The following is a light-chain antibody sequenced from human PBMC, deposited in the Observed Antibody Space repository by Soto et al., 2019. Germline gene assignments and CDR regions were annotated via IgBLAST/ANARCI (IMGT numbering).Light chain of an antibody. CDR1: SSDVGGYNY. V-gene: IGLV2-14*01. Sequence: QSALTQPASVSGSPGQSITISCTGTSSDVGGYNYVSWYQQHPGKAPKLMIYDVSNRPSGVSNRFSGSKSGNTASLTISGLQAEHEADYYCSSYTSSDWVFGTGTKLTVL. J-gene: IGLJ1*01. CDR2: DVS. CDR3: SSYTSSDWV.